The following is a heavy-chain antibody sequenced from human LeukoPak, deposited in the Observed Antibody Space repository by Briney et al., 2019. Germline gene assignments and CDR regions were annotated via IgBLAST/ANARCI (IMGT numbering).Heavy chain of an antibody. J-gene: IGHJ4*02. CDR2: MNPNSGNT. CDR1: GYSFTSYD. V-gene: IGHV1-8*01. D-gene: IGHD6-13*01. CDR3: ARAGSSWYTGDRYYFDY. Sequence: ASVKVSCKASGYSFTSYDVNWVRQATGQGLEWMGWMNPNSGNTGYAQKFQGRVTMTRNTSISTAYMELSSLRSEDTAVYYCARAGSSWYTGDRYYFDYWGQGTLVTVSS.